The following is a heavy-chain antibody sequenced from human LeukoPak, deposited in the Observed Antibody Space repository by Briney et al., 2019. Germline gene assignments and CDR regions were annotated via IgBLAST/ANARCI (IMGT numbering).Heavy chain of an antibody. V-gene: IGHV1-46*01. D-gene: IGHD3-16*01. CDR1: GYTFTINH. CDR3: AKLATSDTGETY. J-gene: IGHJ4*02. Sequence: GASVKVSCKASGYTFTINHIHWVRQAPGQGLEWMGVINPSGDSTTYAQNVQGRVTMTRDTSTSTVYMELRSLRSEDTAIYYCAKLATSDTGETYWGQGTLVTVSS. CDR2: INPSGDST.